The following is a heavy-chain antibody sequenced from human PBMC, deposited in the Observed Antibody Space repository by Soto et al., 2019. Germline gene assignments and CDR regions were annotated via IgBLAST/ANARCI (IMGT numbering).Heavy chain of an antibody. CDR3: ARGGRYYDFWSENPYGMDV. CDR1: GGTFSSYA. J-gene: IGHJ6*02. Sequence: QVQLVQSGAEVKKPGSSVKVSCKASGGTFSSYAISWVRQAPGQGLEWMGGIIPIFGTANYAQKFQGRVTNTADETTSPAYIELSSLRSEDTAVYYCARGGRYYDFWSENPYGMDVWGQGTTVTVSS. D-gene: IGHD3-3*01. CDR2: IIPIFGTA. V-gene: IGHV1-69*01.